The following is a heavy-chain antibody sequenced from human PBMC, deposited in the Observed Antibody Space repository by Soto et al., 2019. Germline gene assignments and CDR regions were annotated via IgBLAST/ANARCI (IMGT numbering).Heavy chain of an antibody. CDR1: GGSISSYY. Sequence: PSETLSLTCTVPGGSISSYYWSWIRQPPGKGLEWIGYIYYSGSTNYNPSLKRRVTISVDTSKNQFSLKLSSVTAADTAVYYCARWSPRAFVIWGQGTMFTVSS. CDR3: ARWSPRAFVI. CDR2: IYYSGST. J-gene: IGHJ3*02. V-gene: IGHV4-59*01. D-gene: IGHD1-26*01.